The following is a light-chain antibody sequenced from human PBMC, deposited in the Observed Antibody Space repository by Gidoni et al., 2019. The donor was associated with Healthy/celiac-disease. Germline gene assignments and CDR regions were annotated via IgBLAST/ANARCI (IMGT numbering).Light chain of an antibody. J-gene: IGKJ3*01. CDR1: QSVSSSY. CDR2: GAS. V-gene: IGKV3-20*01. CDR3: QQYGSSPFT. Sequence: DIALTRPPGTLSWSPGERAAISCRASQSVSSSYLSWYQQKPGQAPRLLIYGASSRATGIPDRFSGSGSGTDFTLTISRLDPEDFAVYYCQQYGSSPFTFGPGTKVDIK.